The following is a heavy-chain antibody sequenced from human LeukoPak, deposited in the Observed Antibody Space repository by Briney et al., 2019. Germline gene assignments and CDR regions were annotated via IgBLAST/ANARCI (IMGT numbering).Heavy chain of an antibody. J-gene: IGHJ2*01. D-gene: IGHD2-15*01. CDR3: AKPQRYCSGGSCYSLGWYFDL. CDR1: GFTFSSYG. V-gene: IGHV3-23*01. Sequence: GGSLRLSCAASGFTFSSYGMSWVRQAPGKGLEWVSAISGSGGSTYYADSVKGRFTISRDNSKNTLYLQMNSLRAEDTAVYYCAKPQRYCSGGSCYSLGWYFDLWGRGTLVTVSS. CDR2: ISGSGGST.